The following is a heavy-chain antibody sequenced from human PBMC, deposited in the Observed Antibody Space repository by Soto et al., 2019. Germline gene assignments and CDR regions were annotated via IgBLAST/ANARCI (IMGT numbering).Heavy chain of an antibody. CDR2: ISSSGGTI. CDR3: ARDSRTRDPWLDY. V-gene: IGHV3-11*01. Sequence: PGGSLRLSCGASGFTFSDDYMSWIRQAPGKGLEWVSYISSSGGTIYYADSVKGRFTIYRDNAKKSLFPQMNSLRSDDTAVYYCARDSRTRDPWLDYLGQGTLVAVCS. J-gene: IGHJ4*02. D-gene: IGHD5-18*01. CDR1: GFTFSDDY.